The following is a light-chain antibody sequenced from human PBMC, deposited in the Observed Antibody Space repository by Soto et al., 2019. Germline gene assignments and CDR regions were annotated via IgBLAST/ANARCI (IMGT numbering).Light chain of an antibody. CDR1: QSISTY. CDR3: QQSYMDPIT. CDR2: DAS. Sequence: IQMTQSPSSLSASVGNRVTITCRASQSISTYLNWYQKKPGKAPNLLIYDASRLQSGVPSRFSGSGGGTDFTLSISSVQPEDFATYFCQQSYMDPITFGQGTRRENK. J-gene: IGKJ5*01. V-gene: IGKV1-39*01.